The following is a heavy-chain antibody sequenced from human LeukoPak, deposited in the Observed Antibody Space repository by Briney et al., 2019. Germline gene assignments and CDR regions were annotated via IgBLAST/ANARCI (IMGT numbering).Heavy chain of an antibody. J-gene: IGHJ4*02. CDR2: ISYDGSNK. Sequence: QPGRSLRLSCAASGFTFSSYGMHWVRQAPGKGLEWVAVISYDGSNKYYADSVKGRFTISRDNSKNTLYLQMNSLRAEDTAVYYCAKKDGYSSGWYPDYWGQGTLVTVSS. CDR1: GFTFSSYG. D-gene: IGHD6-19*01. V-gene: IGHV3-30*18. CDR3: AKKDGYSSGWYPDY.